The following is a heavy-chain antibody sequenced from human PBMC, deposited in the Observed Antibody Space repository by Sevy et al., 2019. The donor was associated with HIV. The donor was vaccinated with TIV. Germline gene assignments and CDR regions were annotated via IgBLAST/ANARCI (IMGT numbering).Heavy chain of an antibody. CDR3: ARDYGVDTAMADWGNWFDP. Sequence: GGSLRLSCAASGFSISPYAFHWVRQAPGKGLEWVALMSYDGSTRYYADSAKGRFTISRDNSKNTLYLQMNSLRAEDTAVYYCARDYGVDTAMADWGNWFDPWGQGTLVTVSS. D-gene: IGHD5-18*01. V-gene: IGHV3-30-3*01. CDR2: MSYDGSTR. J-gene: IGHJ5*02. CDR1: GFSISPYA.